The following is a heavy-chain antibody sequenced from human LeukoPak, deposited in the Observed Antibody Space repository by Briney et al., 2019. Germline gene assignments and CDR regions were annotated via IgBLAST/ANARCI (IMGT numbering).Heavy chain of an antibody. CDR1: GGSISSGGYY. CDR3: ARQYYYDSRILG. Sequence: SETLSLTCTVSGGSISSGGYYWSWIRQHPGKGPEWIGYIYYSGSTYYNPSLKSRVTISVDTSKNQFSLKLSSVTAADTAVYYCARQYYYDSRILGWGQGTLVTVSS. J-gene: IGHJ4*02. V-gene: IGHV4-31*03. D-gene: IGHD3-22*01. CDR2: IYYSGST.